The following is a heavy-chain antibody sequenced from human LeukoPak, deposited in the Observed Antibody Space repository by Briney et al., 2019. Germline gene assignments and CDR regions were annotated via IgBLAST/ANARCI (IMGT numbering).Heavy chain of an antibody. CDR2: ISADTTET. CDR1: GYTISHYD. Sequence: ASVKVSCKASGYTISHYDLSWVRQAPGQGLEWMGWISADTTETNYAQKFQDRVTLNTDTSTTTTYMDLRSLTSDDTAIYYCARVLATVMIGPLDVWGQGTMVTVSS. J-gene: IGHJ3*01. CDR3: ARVLATVMIGPLDV. V-gene: IGHV1-18*01. D-gene: IGHD3-16*01.